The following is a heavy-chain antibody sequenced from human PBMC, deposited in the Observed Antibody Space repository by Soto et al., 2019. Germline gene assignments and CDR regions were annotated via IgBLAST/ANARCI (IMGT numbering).Heavy chain of an antibody. CDR3: ARQPGGYNWNYSASRPYYYYYGMDV. Sequence: PSETLSLTCTVSGGSISSSSYYWGWIRQPPGKGLEWFGSIYYSGSTYYNPSLKSRVTISVDTSKNQFSLKLSSVTAADTAVYYCARQPGGYNWNYSASRPYYYYYGMDVCGQGTTVT. J-gene: IGHJ6*02. CDR2: IYYSGST. V-gene: IGHV4-39*01. D-gene: IGHD1-7*01. CDR1: GGSISSSSYY.